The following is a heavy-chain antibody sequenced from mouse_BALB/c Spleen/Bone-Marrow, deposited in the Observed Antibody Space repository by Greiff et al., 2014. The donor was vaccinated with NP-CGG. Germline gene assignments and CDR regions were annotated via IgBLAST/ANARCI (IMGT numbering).Heavy chain of an antibody. D-gene: IGHD2-3*01. CDR2: IYPYNGGT. Sequence: EVQLQQSGPELVKPGASVKISCKASGYTFTDYNMHWVKQSHGKSLEWIGYIYPYNGGTVYNQKFKSKATLTVDSSSSTAYMELRSLTSEDSAVYYCARGGGYDGYYGLAYWGQGTLVTVSA. V-gene: IGHV1S29*02. CDR1: GYTFTDYN. J-gene: IGHJ3*01. CDR3: ARGGGYDGYYGLAY.